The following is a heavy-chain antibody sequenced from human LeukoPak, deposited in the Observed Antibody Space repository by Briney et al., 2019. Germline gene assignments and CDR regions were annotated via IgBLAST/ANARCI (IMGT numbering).Heavy chain of an antibody. CDR1: GGSISSYY. D-gene: IGHD3-10*01. Sequence: SETLSLTCTVSGGSISSYYWSWIRQPPGKGLEWIGYIYYSGSTNYNPSLKSRVTISVDTSKNQLSLKLSSVTAADTAVYYCARDNAFGGHQWFDPWGQGTLVTVSS. V-gene: IGHV4-59*01. CDR3: ARDNAFGGHQWFDP. CDR2: IYYSGST. J-gene: IGHJ5*02.